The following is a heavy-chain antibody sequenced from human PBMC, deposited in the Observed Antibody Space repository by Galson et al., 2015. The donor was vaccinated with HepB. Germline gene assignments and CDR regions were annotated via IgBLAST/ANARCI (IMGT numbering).Heavy chain of an antibody. D-gene: IGHD6-13*01. V-gene: IGHV3-30*01. J-gene: IGHJ4*02. CDR1: GFSFRTYA. CDR2: ITFDGANK. CDR3: AREAIAARQFDY. Sequence: SLRLSCAASGFSFRTYAMYWFRQAPGKGPEWVADITFDGANKYYAESVKGRFTISRDNSNNTLFLQMNNLRLEDTAVLYCAREAIAARQFDYWGQGTLVTVSS.